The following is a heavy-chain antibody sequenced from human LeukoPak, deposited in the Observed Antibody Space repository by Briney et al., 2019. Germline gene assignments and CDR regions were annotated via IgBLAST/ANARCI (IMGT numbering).Heavy chain of an antibody. CDR3: ARAVRFLEWLFDY. V-gene: IGHV1-46*01. Sequence: GASVKVSCKASGYTFTSYYMHWVRQAPGQGLEWMGIINPSGGSTSYAQKFQGRVTITADKSTSTAYMELSSLRSEDTAVYYCARAVRFLEWLFDYWGQGTLVTVSS. CDR1: GYTFTSYY. J-gene: IGHJ4*02. CDR2: INPSGGST. D-gene: IGHD3-3*01.